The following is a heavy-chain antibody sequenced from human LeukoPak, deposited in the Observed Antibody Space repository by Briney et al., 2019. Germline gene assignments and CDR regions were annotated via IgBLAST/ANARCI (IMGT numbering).Heavy chain of an antibody. CDR2: IYYSGST. CDR1: GDSISSTNSF. Sequence: SETLSLTCTVSGDSISSTNSFWSWVRQPPGKGLEWIGYIYYSGSTNYNPSLKSRVTISVDTSKNQFSLKLSSVTAADTAVYYCARLHLVAPDWFDPWGQGTLVTVSS. V-gene: IGHV4-61*01. J-gene: IGHJ5*02. CDR3: ARLHLVAPDWFDP. D-gene: IGHD5-12*01.